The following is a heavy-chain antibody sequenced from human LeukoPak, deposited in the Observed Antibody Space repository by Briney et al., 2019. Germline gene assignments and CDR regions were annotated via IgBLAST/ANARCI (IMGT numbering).Heavy chain of an antibody. D-gene: IGHD3-22*01. CDR3: ARGYYYDSSGYGRYWFDP. CDR2: IYTSGST. Sequence: PSETLSLTCTVSGGSISSYYWSWIRQPAGKGLEWIGRIYTSGSTNYNPSLKSRVTMSVDTSKNQSSLKLSSVTAADTAVYYCARGYYYDSSGYGRYWFDPWGQGTLVTVSS. CDR1: GGSISSYY. V-gene: IGHV4-4*07. J-gene: IGHJ5*02.